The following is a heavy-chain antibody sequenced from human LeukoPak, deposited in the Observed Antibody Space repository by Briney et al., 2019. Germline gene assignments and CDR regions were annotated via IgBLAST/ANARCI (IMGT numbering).Heavy chain of an antibody. CDR1: GYTFSDYY. V-gene: IGHV1-2*02. CDR2: INPNSGGT. CDR3: ARATIADSSTYYIDY. Sequence: ASVKDSCKASGYTFSDYYMHWVRQAPGQGLEWMGWINPNSGGTNYAQKFQGRVTMTRDMSISTAYMEVSRLTSDDTAVYYCARATIADSSTYYIDYWGLGTLVTVSS. J-gene: IGHJ4*02. D-gene: IGHD3-22*01.